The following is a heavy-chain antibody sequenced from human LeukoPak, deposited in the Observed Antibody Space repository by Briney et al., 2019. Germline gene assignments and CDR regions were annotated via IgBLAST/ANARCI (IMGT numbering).Heavy chain of an antibody. CDR2: ISAYNGNT. CDR1: GYTFTGYY. V-gene: IGHV1-18*04. Sequence: ASVKVSCKASGYTFTGYYMHWVRQAPGQGLEWMGWISAYNGNTNYAQKLQGRVTMTTDTSTSTAYMELRSLRSDDTAVYYCARDNGGSSWYGGDGEYFQHWGQGTLVTVSS. J-gene: IGHJ1*01. CDR3: ARDNGGSSWYGGDGEYFQH. D-gene: IGHD6-13*01.